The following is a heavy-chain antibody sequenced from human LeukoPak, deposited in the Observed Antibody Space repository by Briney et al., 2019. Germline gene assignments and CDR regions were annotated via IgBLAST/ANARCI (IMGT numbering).Heavy chain of an antibody. Sequence: GASVKVSCKASGGTFSSYAISWVRQAPGQGLEWMGGIIPIFGTANYAQKFQGRVTITADESTSTAYMELSSLRSEDTAVYYCARVECSTSCYYTRGMGAFDIWGQGTMVTVSS. CDR3: ARVECSTSCYYTRGMGAFDI. CDR1: GGTFSSYA. V-gene: IGHV1-69*13. J-gene: IGHJ3*02. D-gene: IGHD2-2*01. CDR2: IIPIFGTA.